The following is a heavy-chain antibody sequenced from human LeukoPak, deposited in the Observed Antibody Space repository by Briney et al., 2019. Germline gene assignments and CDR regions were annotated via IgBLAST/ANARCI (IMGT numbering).Heavy chain of an antibody. CDR2: IYRSGST. J-gene: IGHJ6*03. V-gene: IGHV4-38-2*02. Sequence: PSETLSLTCTVSGYSISSGYYWGWIRQPPGKGLEWIGTIYRSGSTYSNPSLRGRVTISVDTSKNQFSLKLSSVTAADTAVYYLARPGAGYYYSSWDVGGKGTRSPSP. D-gene: IGHD1-26*01. CDR3: ARPGAGYYYSSWDV. CDR1: GYSISSGYY.